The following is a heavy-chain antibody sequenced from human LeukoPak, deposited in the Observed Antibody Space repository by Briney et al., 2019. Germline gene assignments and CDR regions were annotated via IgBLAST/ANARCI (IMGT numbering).Heavy chain of an antibody. CDR2: IYNSGTT. Sequence: SETLSLTCTVSGGSISSSSYYWGWIRQPPGKGLEWIGSIYNSGTTYYNPSLESRVTISGDTSKNQFSLKLSSVTAADTAVYYCARRGLSQTFDYWGQGTLVTVSS. V-gene: IGHV4-39*01. CDR1: GGSISSSSYY. CDR3: ARRGLSQTFDY. D-gene: IGHD3-16*02. J-gene: IGHJ4*02.